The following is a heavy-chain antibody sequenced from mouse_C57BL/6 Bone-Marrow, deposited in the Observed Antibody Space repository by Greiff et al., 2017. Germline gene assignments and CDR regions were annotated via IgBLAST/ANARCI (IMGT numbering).Heavy chain of an antibody. CDR2: IYPRSGNT. CDR3: ARYGSPWFAY. CDR1: GYTFTSYG. J-gene: IGHJ3*01. D-gene: IGHD1-1*01. Sequence: VQLQQSGAELARPGASVKLSCKASGYTFTSYGISWVKQRTGQGLEWIGEIYPRSGNTYYNEKFKGKATLTADKSSSTAYMELRSLTSEDSAVYFCARYGSPWFAYWGQATLVTVSA. V-gene: IGHV1-81*01.